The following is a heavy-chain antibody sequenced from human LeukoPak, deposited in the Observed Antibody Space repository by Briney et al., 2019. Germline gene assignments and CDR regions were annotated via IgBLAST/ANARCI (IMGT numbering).Heavy chain of an antibody. D-gene: IGHD1-26*01. J-gene: IGHJ4*02. V-gene: IGHV3-48*01. CDR3: ARRFGSYYLDY. CDR2: ISSSSSTI. CDR1: GFTFSSYG. Sequence: GGSLRLFCAASGFTFSSYGMSWVRQAPGKGLEWVSYISSSSSTIYYADSVKGRFTISRDNAKNSLYLQMNSLRAEDTAVYYCARRFGSYYLDYWGQGTLVTVSS.